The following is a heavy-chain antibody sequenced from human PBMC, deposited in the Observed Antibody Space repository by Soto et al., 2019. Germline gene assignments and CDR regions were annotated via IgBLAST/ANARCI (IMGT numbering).Heavy chain of an antibody. D-gene: IGHD1-26*01. CDR2: IWYDGSNK. J-gene: IGHJ6*02. Sequence: SGGSLRLSCAASGFTFSSYGMHWVRQAPGKGLEWVAVIWYDGSNKYYADSVKGRFTISRDNSKNTLYLQMNSLRAEDTAVYYCARDWKNRQGATRDYYYYYGMDVWGQGTTVTVSS. CDR3: ARDWKNRQGATRDYYYYYGMDV. CDR1: GFTFSSYG. V-gene: IGHV3-33*01.